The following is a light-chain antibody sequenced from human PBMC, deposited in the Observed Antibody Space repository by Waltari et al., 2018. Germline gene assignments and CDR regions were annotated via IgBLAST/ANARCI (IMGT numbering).Light chain of an antibody. J-gene: IGKJ2*01. CDR1: QSVSSY. V-gene: IGKV3-11*01. Sequence: EIVLTQSPATLSLSPGERATLSCRASQSVSSYLAWYQQKPGQAPRLLMYDASNRATGIPARFSGSESGTAFTLTISSLEPEDFAVYYCQQRGNWPPYTFGQGTKLEIK. CDR3: QQRGNWPPYT. CDR2: DAS.